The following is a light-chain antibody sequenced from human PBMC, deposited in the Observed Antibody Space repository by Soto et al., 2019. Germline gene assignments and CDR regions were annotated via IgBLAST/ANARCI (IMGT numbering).Light chain of an antibody. CDR3: QQRSNWPPLT. V-gene: IGKV3-11*01. CDR2: DTS. J-gene: IGKJ4*01. CDR1: QTVGKY. Sequence: AQSPSSLSASVGDRVTISCRTSQTVGKYLAWYQQNPGQAPRLLIYDTSNRASGIPARFSGSGSGTDFTLTISSLEPEDFAVYYCQQRSNWPPLTFGGGTKVDIK.